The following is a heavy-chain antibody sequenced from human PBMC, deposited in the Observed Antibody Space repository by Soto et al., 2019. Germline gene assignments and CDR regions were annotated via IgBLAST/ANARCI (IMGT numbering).Heavy chain of an antibody. D-gene: IGHD3-10*01. J-gene: IGHJ6*02. CDR1: RFTFSSYC. CDR3: AKDLEVDGSGYYYYYYGMDV. V-gene: IGHV3-30*18. Sequence: GRSLRPACAASRFTFSSYCMQWVRQPPGEGLAWVAVISYDGSNKYYADSVKGRFTISRDNSKNTLYLQMNSLRAEDTAVYYCAKDLEVDGSGYYYYYYGMDVWGQGTTVTVSS. CDR2: ISYDGSNK.